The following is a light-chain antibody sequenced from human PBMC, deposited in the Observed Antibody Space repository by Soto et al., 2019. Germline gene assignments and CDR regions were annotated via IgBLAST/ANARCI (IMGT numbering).Light chain of an antibody. J-gene: IGKJ5*01. V-gene: IGKV3-11*01. CDR3: QQSNTWPPIT. Sequence: EIVMTQSPATLSVSTVARATLSCRSSQSVSSNLAWYQVKPGQAPRLLIYDASRRASGVPARFSGSGSGTDFTLTISSLEPEDFALYYCQQSNTWPPITCGQGTRREIK. CDR1: QSVSSN. CDR2: DAS.